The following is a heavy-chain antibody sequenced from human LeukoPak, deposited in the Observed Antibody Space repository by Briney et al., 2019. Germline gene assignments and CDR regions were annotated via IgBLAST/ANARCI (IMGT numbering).Heavy chain of an antibody. Sequence: PSQTLSLTCTVSGGSISSGSYYWSWIRQPAGKGLEWIGRIYTSGSTNYNPSLKSRVTISVDTSKNQFSLKLSSVTAADTAVYYCAREGGPAAMVWFDPWGQGTLVTVSS. CDR3: AREGGPAAMVWFDP. CDR1: GGSISSGSYY. J-gene: IGHJ5*02. V-gene: IGHV4-61*02. D-gene: IGHD2-2*01. CDR2: IYTSGST.